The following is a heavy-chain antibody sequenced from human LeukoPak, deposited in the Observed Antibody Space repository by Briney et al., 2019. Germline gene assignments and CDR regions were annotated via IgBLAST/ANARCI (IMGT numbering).Heavy chain of an antibody. CDR3: ARGIAAAGLYYYYGMDV. CDR1: GGSFSGYY. J-gene: IGHJ6*02. Sequence: SETLSLTCAVYGGSFSGYYWSWIRQPPGKGLEWIGEINHSGSTNYNPSLKSRVTISVDTSKNQFSLKLSSVTAADTAVYYCARGIAAAGLYYYYGMDVWGQGTTVTVSS. V-gene: IGHV4-34*01. D-gene: IGHD6-13*01. CDR2: INHSGST.